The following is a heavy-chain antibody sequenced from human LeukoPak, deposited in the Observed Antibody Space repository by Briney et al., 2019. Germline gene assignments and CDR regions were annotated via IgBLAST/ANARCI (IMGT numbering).Heavy chain of an antibody. D-gene: IGHD4-11*01. Sequence: GESLKISCKGSGHSFTSNWIGWVRQMPGKGLEWTGIMSPGDSDTRYSPSFQGQVTMSADKSISTAYLQWSSLKASDTAMYYCARRLNYGNTFDYWGQGTPVTVSS. J-gene: IGHJ4*02. CDR2: MSPGDSDT. CDR3: ARRLNYGNTFDY. CDR1: GHSFTSNW. V-gene: IGHV5-51*01.